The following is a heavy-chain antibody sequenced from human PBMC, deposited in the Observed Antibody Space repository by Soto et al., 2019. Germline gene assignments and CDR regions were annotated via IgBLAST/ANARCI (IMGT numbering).Heavy chain of an antibody. CDR2: ISYDGNNK. V-gene: IGHV3-30*03. J-gene: IGHJ4*02. CDR1: GLNFRNYA. D-gene: IGHD3-22*01. CDR3: ARDYYDSSGYQCELDY. Sequence: GGSLRLSCAASGLNFRNYAMHWVRQPPGKGLQWLAVISYDGNNKYYADSVEGRFTISRDNAKNSLCLQMNSLRAEDTAVYYCARDYYDSSGYQCELDYWGQGTLVTVSS.